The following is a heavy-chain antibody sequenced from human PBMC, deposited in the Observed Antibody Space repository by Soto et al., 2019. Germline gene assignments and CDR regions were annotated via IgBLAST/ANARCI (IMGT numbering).Heavy chain of an antibody. CDR2: IYYSGST. Sequence: SETLSLTWTVSGGSISSSSYYWGWILQPPKKGLEWIGSIYYSGSTYYNPSLKSRVTISLDTSKIQSPLKLCFLTAADTAVYYCASLQWGGGLGNFDFWPQRTMVTVS. V-gene: IGHV4-39*01. D-gene: IGHD7-27*01. CDR3: ASLQWGGGLGNFDF. CDR1: GGSISSSSYY. J-gene: IGHJ3*01.